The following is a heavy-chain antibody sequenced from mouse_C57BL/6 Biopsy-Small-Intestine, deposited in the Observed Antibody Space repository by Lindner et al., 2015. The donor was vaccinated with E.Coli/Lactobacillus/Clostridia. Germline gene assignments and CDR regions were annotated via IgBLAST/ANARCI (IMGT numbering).Heavy chain of an antibody. D-gene: IGHD2-3*01. CDR1: GYTFTNYW. Sequence: VQLQESGAELVRPGTSVKMSCKASGYTFTNYWISWAKQRPGHGLEWIGDIYPGGGFSNYNEKFKGKATLTADESSSTAYMQFSSLTSEDSAIYYCARSIYEYFDYWGQGTTLTVPS. J-gene: IGHJ2*01. CDR3: ARSIYEYFDY. CDR2: IYPGGGFS. V-gene: IGHV1-63*01.